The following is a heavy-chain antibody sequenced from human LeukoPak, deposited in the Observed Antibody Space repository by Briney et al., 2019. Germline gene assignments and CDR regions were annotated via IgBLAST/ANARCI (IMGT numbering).Heavy chain of an antibody. CDR2: ISGSGGST. V-gene: IGHV3-23*01. Sequence: LSGGSLILSCAAAGFTFSSYSMNWVRQAPGKGLEWVSAISGSGGSTYYADSVKGRFTISRDNSKNTLYLQMNSLRAEDTAVYYCAKWRTWDYWGQGTLVTVSS. D-gene: IGHD3/OR15-3a*01. CDR1: GFTFSSYS. J-gene: IGHJ4*02. CDR3: AKWRTWDY.